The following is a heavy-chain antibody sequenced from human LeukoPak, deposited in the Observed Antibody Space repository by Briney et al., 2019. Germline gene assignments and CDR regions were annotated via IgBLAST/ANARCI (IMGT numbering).Heavy chain of an antibody. V-gene: IGHV1-69*06. CDR3: AREDGDYRTDY. D-gene: IGHD4-17*01. CDR2: IIPIFGTA. CDR1: GGTFSSYA. Sequence: SVTVSCKASGGTFSSYAISWVRQAPGQGLEWMGGIIPIFGTANYAQKFQGRVTITADKSTSTAYMELSSLRSEDTAVYYCAREDGDYRTDYWGQGTLVTVSS. J-gene: IGHJ4*02.